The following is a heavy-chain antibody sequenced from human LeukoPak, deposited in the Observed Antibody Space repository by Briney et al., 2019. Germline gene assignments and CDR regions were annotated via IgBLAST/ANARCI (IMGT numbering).Heavy chain of an antibody. D-gene: IGHD2-2*01. Sequence: GASVKVSCKASGYTFTGYYMHWVRQAPEQGLEWMGWINPNSGSTNYAQKFQGRLTMTRDTSISTAYMELSRLRSDDTAVYYGAREGVVPAATGGTWFDPWGQGTLVTVSS. J-gene: IGHJ5*02. CDR3: AREGVVPAATGGTWFDP. V-gene: IGHV1-2*02. CDR2: INPNSGST. CDR1: GYTFTGYY.